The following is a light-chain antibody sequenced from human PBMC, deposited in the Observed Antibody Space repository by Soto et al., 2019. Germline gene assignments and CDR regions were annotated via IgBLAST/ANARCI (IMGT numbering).Light chain of an antibody. CDR3: QQYNNWPPYT. V-gene: IGKV3-15*01. Sequence: EIVMTQSPATLSVSPGERATLSCSASQSFSSNLAWYQQKPCQAPRLLIYGASTRATGIPARFSGSGSGTEFTLTISSLQSEDFAVYYCQQYNNWPPYTFGQGTKVEIK. CDR1: QSFSSN. CDR2: GAS. J-gene: IGKJ1*01.